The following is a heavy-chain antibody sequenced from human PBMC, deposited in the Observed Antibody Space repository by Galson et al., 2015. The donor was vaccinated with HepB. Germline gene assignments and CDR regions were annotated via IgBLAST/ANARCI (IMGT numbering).Heavy chain of an antibody. Sequence: SLRLSCAASGFSLSIYWMAWVRQAPGKGLEWVANINPDGSDKYYVDPVKGRFAISRDNAENSIYLQMNSVRAEDTAVYYCARWGIEAIIDYFGQGLPVAVSS. D-gene: IGHD7-27*01. V-gene: IGHV3-7*03. CDR3: ARWGIEAIIDY. CDR1: GFSLSIYW. CDR2: INPDGSDK. J-gene: IGHJ4*02.